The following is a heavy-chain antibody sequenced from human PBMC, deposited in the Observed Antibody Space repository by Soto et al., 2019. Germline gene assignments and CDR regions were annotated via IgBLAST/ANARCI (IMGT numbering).Heavy chain of an antibody. V-gene: IGHV4-30-2*01. D-gene: IGHD3-10*01. CDR2: MYHSGST. CDR1: GGSISSGGYS. Sequence: SETLSLTCAVSGGSISSGGYSWSWIRQPPGKGLEWIGYMYHSGSTYYNPSLKSRVTISIDRSKNQFSLKLSSVTAADTAVYYCARGGMLWFGEFTTSWAYYYGMDVWGQGTTVTVSS. CDR3: ARGGMLWFGEFTTSWAYYYGMDV. J-gene: IGHJ6*02.